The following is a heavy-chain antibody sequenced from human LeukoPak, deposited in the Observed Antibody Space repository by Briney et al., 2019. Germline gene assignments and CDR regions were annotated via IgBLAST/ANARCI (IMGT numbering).Heavy chain of an antibody. CDR1: GGTFSSYA. V-gene: IGHV1-69*13. CDR2: IIPIFGTA. J-gene: IGHJ4*02. D-gene: IGHD3-22*01. Sequence: GASVKVSCKASGGTFSSYAISWVRQAPGQGLEWMGGIIPIFGTANYAQKFQGRVTITADESTSTAYMELSSLRSEDTAVYYCASQLRGDSSGYLLWWGQGTLVTVSS. CDR3: ASQLRGDSSGYLLW.